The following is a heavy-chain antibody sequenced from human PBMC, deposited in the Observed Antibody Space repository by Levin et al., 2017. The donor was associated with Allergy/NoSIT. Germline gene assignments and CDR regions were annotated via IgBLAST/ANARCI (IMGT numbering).Heavy chain of an antibody. CDR1: GFAFSGYA. Sequence: SGGSLRLSCAASGFAFSGYAMSWVRQAPGKGLEWVSGINESCDRTYYADSVRGRFNISRDKSKNTLFLQMNSLRAEDTAIYYCAKLAQSSSSGGLGRVDYWGEGTLDTVSA. D-gene: IGHD6-19*01. J-gene: IGHJ4*02. V-gene: IGHV3-23*01. CDR3: AKLAQSSSSGGLGRVDY. CDR2: INESCDRT.